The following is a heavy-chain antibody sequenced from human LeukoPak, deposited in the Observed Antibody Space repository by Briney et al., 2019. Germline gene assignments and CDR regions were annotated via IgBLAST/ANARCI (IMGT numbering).Heavy chain of an antibody. D-gene: IGHD3-3*01. Sequence: GASVKVSRKASGYTFTTYGISWVRQAPGQGLEWMGWISAYNGNTNYAQKFQDRVSMTTDTSTSTANMELRSLRSDDTAVYYCARAPYYDFWSGYHYYFDYWGQGTLVTVSS. CDR2: ISAYNGNT. CDR3: ARAPYYDFWSGYHYYFDY. J-gene: IGHJ4*02. V-gene: IGHV1-18*01. CDR1: GYTFTTYG.